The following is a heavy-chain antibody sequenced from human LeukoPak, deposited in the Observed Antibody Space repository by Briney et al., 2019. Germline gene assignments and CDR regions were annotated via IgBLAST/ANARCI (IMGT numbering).Heavy chain of an antibody. CDR1: GFTFSSYW. Sequence: PGGSLRLSCAASGFTFSSYWMSWVRQAPGKGLEWVANIKQDGSEKYYVDSVKGRFTISRDNAKNSLYLQMNSLRAEDTAVYYCARDYWYSYGPFDYWGQGTLVTVSS. V-gene: IGHV3-7*01. CDR2: IKQDGSEK. CDR3: ARDYWYSYGPFDY. D-gene: IGHD5-18*01. J-gene: IGHJ4*02.